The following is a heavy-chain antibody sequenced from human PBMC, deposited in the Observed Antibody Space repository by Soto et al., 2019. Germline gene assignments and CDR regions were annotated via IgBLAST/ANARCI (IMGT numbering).Heavy chain of an antibody. CDR1: GFTFSTYA. Sequence: SLRLSCAASGFTFSTYAMCWVRQAPGKGLEWVSAISASGGSTYSADSVRGRFAISRDNSKNTLYLQMYSLRAEDTAIYYCASRGRYYGMDVWGQGTTVTAP. J-gene: IGHJ6*02. D-gene: IGHD3-10*01. CDR2: ISASGGST. CDR3: ASRGRYYGMDV. V-gene: IGHV3-23*01.